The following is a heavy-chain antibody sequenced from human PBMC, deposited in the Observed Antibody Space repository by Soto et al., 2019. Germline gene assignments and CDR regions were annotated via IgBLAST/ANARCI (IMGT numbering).Heavy chain of an antibody. CDR3: ARVSVDVPE. CDR1: GPTFIAYY. CDR2: IDPKSGGS. V-gene: IGHV1-2*02. Sequence: QLVQSGAEVKKPGASVRVSCKTSGPTFIAYYIHWVRQAPGQGLEWMGWIDPKSGGSTYEQKFLGRVNMTRDTSINTAHMDLNRLTSDDTAVYYCARVSVDVPEWGQGTLITVSS. J-gene: IGHJ4*02. D-gene: IGHD5-12*01.